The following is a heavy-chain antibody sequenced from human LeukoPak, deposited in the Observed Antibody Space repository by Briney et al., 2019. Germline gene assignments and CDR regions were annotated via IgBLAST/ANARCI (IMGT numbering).Heavy chain of an antibody. J-gene: IGHJ4*02. D-gene: IGHD3-22*01. CDR3: ARDGSGYYYWDD. CDR1: GGSISSSGYY. Sequence: SETLSLTCNVSGGSISSSGYYWGWIRQSPGKGLEWIGSMYYSGNTYYSPSLKSRVTISVDTSNHQFSLRLTSVTAADTAVYYCARDGSGYYYWDDWGQGAQVTVSS. CDR2: MYYSGNT. V-gene: IGHV4-39*07.